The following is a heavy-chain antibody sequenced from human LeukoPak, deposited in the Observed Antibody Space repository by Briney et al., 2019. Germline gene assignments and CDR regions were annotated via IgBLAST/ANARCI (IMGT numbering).Heavy chain of an antibody. CDR3: ARERITMVRGTQYNWFDP. CDR2: INPSGGST. J-gene: IGHJ5*02. Sequence: ASVKVSCKASGYTFTSYHMHWVRQAPGQGLEWMGIINPSGGSTSYAQKFQGRVTMTRDTSTSTVYMELSSLRSEDTAVYYCARERITMVRGTQYNWFDPWGQGTLVTVSS. CDR1: GYTFTSYH. D-gene: IGHD3-10*01. V-gene: IGHV1-46*01.